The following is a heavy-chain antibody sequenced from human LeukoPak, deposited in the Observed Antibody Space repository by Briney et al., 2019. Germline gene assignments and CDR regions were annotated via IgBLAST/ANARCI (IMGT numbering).Heavy chain of an antibody. D-gene: IGHD5-12*01. Sequence: PSETLSLTCTVSGGSISTYYWSWTRQPAGKGLEWIGRIYVGGTTNYNPSLKSRLTMSVDASRNQFSLNLRSVTAADTAVYYCARGGPDLAREYFQYWGQGTLVSVS. CDR1: GGSISTYY. V-gene: IGHV4-4*07. CDR2: IYVGGTT. CDR3: ARGGPDLAREYFQY. J-gene: IGHJ1*01.